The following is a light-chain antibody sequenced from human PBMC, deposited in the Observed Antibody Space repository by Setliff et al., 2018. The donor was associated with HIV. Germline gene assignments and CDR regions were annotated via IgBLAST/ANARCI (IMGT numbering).Light chain of an antibody. V-gene: IGLV2-14*01. J-gene: IGLJ1*01. CDR3: SSYTSGSTRV. Sequence: QSALTQPHSVSGSPGQSVTISCTGTSSDFGDYDYVSWYQQVPGKAPKLMIYEVSNRPSGVSNRFSGSKSGNTASLTISGLQAEDEADYYCSSYTSGSTRVFGTGTKVTVL. CDR1: SSDFGDYDY. CDR2: EVS.